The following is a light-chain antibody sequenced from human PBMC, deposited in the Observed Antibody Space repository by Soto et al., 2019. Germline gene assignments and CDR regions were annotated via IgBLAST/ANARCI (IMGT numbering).Light chain of an antibody. CDR1: NSNIGANS. CDR3: GTWHSTLSVEWV. CDR2: DDD. J-gene: IGLJ3*02. Sequence: QSVLTQPPSVSAAPGQKVAISCSGSNSNIGANSVSWYQHLPGTAPKVVIYDDDKPPSGIPDRFSGSKSGTSATLDITGLQIGDEADYYCGTWHSTLSVEWVFGGGTKVTVL. V-gene: IGLV1-51*01.